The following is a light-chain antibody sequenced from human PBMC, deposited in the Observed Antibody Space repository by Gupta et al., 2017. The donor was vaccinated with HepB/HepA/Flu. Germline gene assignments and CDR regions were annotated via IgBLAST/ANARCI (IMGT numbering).Light chain of an antibody. CDR2: DVT. J-gene: IGLJ3*02. V-gene: IGLV2-14*03. CDR1: SYDVGAYDF. Sequence: SALLQPASVSGSPGQTITISCTGSSYDVGAYDFVSWYQQHPGKAPKLIIYDVTTRPSGVSGRFSGSKSGNTASLTISGLQAEDEADYYCCSYVATNTGVFGGGTKLTV. CDR3: CSYVATNTGV.